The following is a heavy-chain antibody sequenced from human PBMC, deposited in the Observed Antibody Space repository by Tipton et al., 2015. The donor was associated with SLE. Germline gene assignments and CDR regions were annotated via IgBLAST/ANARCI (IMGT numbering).Heavy chain of an antibody. Sequence: TLSFTCAVSGYSISSGYYWGWIRQPPGKGLEWIGSIYHSGSTYYNPSLKSRVTISVDTSKNQFSLKLSSVTAADTAVYYCARGGGGDDFWSGYSYGMDVWGQGTTVTVSS. CDR2: IYHSGST. CDR3: ARGGGGDDFWSGYSYGMDV. J-gene: IGHJ6*02. V-gene: IGHV4-38-2*01. CDR1: GYSISSGYY. D-gene: IGHD3-3*01.